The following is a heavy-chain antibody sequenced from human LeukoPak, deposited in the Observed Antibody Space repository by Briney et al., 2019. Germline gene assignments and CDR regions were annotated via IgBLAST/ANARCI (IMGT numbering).Heavy chain of an antibody. V-gene: IGHV4-30-4*01. J-gene: IGHJ5*02. CDR2: IYYSGST. CDR3: ASYYYEYWFDP. Sequence: SETLSLTCAVSGGSISSGDYYWSWIRQPPGKGLEWIGYIYYSGSTYYNPSLKSRVTISVDTSKNRFSLKLSSVTAADTAVYYCASYYYEYWFDPWGQGTLVTVSS. CDR1: GGSISSGDYY. D-gene: IGHD3-22*01.